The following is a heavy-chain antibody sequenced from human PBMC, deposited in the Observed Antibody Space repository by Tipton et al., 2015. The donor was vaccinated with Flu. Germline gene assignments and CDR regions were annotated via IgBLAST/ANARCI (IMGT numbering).Heavy chain of an antibody. Sequence: TLSLTCTVSGGSTSSSSYYWGWIRQPPGKGLEWIGSIYYSGSTYYNPSLKSRVTISVDTSKNQFSLKLSSVTAADTAVYYCARDAPWYFDLWGRGTLVTVSS. CDR1: GGSTSSSSYY. V-gene: IGHV4-39*07. CDR2: IYYSGST. J-gene: IGHJ2*01. CDR3: ARDAPWYFDL.